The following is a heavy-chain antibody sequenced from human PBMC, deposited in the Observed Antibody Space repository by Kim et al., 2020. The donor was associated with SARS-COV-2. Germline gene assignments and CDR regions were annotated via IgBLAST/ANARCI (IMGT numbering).Heavy chain of an antibody. V-gene: IGHV3-11*05. J-gene: IGHJ6*01. CDR1: GFTFSDYS. CDR3: ARARYYCVWGSYWSYYY. D-gene: IGHD3-16*01. Sequence: GGSRRLSCAASGFTFSDYSMSWIRQAPGKGLEWVADIRCSSSNKNYADSVKGRFTISRDNAKNSLYLQMNSLRAEDTAVYYCARARYYCVWGSYWSYYY. CDR2: IRCSSSNK.